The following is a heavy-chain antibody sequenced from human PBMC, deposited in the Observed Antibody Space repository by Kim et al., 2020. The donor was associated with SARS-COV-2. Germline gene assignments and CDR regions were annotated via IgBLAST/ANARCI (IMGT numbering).Heavy chain of an antibody. V-gene: IGHV3-23*01. J-gene: IGHJ6*02. CDR1: GFTFSSYA. D-gene: IGHD6-13*01. CDR2: ISGSGGST. CDR3: ANLPYSSSWYSVYYYYGMDV. Sequence: GGSLRLSCAASGFTFSSYAMSWVRQAPGKGLEWVSAISGSGGSTYYADSVKGRFTISRDNSKNTLYLQMNSLRAEDTAVYYCANLPYSSSWYSVYYYYGMDVWGQGTTVTVSS.